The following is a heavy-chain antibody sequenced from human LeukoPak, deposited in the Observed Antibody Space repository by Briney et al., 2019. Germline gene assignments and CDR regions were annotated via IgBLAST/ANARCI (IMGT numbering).Heavy chain of an antibody. CDR1: GFTFSSYA. CDR3: LKAHPTNNNEIRVNYVPAINFAY. V-gene: IGHV3-23*01. Sequence: GGSLRLSCAASGFTFSSYATSWVRQAPGKGLEWVSAISGSGGSTYYADSVKGRFTISRDNSKNTLYLQMNSLRAEDTAVYYLLKAHPTNNNEIRVNYVPAINFAYGGKEPWSPSPQ. CDR2: ISGSGGST. J-gene: IGHJ4*01. D-gene: IGHD3-16*01.